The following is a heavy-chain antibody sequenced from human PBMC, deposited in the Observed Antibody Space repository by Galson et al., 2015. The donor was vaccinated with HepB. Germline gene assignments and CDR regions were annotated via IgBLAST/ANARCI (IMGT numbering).Heavy chain of an antibody. CDR2: ISAYNGNT. Sequence: SVKVSCKASGYTFTSYGISWVRQAPGQGLEWMGWISAYNGNTNYAQKLQGRVTMTTDTSTSTAYMELRSLRSDDTAVCYCARCNSPYWGSYYYYYGMDVWGQGTTVTVSS. CDR3: ARCNSPYWGSYYYYYGMDV. J-gene: IGHJ6*02. V-gene: IGHV1-18*04. CDR1: GYTFTSYG. D-gene: IGHD4-23*01.